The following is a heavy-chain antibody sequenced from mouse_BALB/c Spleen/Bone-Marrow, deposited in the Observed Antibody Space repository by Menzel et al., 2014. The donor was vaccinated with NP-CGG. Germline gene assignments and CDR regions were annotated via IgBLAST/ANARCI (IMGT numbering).Heavy chain of an antibody. CDR3: SRGGNYGTY. D-gene: IGHD2-1*01. Sequence: QVQLKQSGAELVRPGSSVKISCKASGYAFSTYWMNWVKQRPGQGLEGIGQIYPGNGNADYNGKFEDKATLTADKSSRTAYMHLSSLISEDSAVYFCSRGGNYGTYWGQGTLVTVSA. CDR2: IYPGNGNA. CDR1: GYAFSTYW. J-gene: IGHJ3*01. V-gene: IGHV1-80*01.